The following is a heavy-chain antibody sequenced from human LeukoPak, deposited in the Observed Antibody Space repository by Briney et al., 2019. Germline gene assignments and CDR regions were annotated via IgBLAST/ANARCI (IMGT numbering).Heavy chain of an antibody. CDR1: GGSISSYY. CDR2: IYYSGST. D-gene: IGHD1-26*01. J-gene: IGHJ3*02. Sequence: SETLSLTCTVSGGSISSYYWSWIRQPPGKGLEWIGYIYYSGSTNYNPSLKSRVAISVDTSRNQVSLRLSSVTAADTAVYYCARGGSIVGATPHDAFDIWGQGTVVTVS. CDR3: ARGGSIVGATPHDAFDI. V-gene: IGHV4-59*01.